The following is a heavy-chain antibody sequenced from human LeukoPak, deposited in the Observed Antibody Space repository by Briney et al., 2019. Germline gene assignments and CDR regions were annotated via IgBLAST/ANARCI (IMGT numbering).Heavy chain of an antibody. Sequence: GGSLRLSCAASGFTFSSYWMSWVRQAPGKGLEWVANIKQDGSEKYYVDSVKGRFTISRDNAKNSLYLQMNSLRAEDTAVYYCAKITDGELRRFDYWGQGTLVTVSS. V-gene: IGHV3-7*01. J-gene: IGHJ4*02. CDR3: AKITDGELRRFDY. D-gene: IGHD1-26*01. CDR1: GFTFSSYW. CDR2: IKQDGSEK.